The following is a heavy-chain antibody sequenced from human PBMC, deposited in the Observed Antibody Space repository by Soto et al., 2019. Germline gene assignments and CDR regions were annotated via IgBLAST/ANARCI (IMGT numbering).Heavy chain of an antibody. V-gene: IGHV3-33*01. D-gene: IGHD5-12*01. CDR2: IWYAGSNK. J-gene: IGHJ6*02. CDR1: GFTFSSYG. CDR3: ERDNFGRDGYNWVEYYYGMEL. Sequence: QVQLVESGGGVVQPGRSLRLSCAASGFTFSSYGMHWVRQAPGKGLEWVAVIWYAGSNKYYADSVKDRFTISRDNSKNTRYLQMNSLRAEDRAVYDCERDNFGRDGYNWVEYYYGMELWGQGTTVTVSS.